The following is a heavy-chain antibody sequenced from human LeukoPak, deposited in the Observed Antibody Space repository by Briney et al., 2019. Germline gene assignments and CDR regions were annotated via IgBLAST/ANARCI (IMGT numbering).Heavy chain of an antibody. CDR1: RLTFDKNA. CDR2: ISWNSGHI. J-gene: IGHJ6*02. CDR3: VKDISATNSYCGMDG. Sequence: SLTLSCVASRLTFDKNAMHWVRQVPGKDLEWVSGISWNSGHIGYADSVKGRFTISRDNAKNSLYLQMNSLRAEDTAMYYCVKDISATNSYCGMDGGGQGPTVTVSS. V-gene: IGHV3-9*01.